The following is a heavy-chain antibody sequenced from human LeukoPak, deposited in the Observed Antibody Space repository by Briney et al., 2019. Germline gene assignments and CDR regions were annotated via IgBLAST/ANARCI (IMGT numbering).Heavy chain of an antibody. Sequence: GASVKVSCKASGYTFTSHDINWVRQATGQGLEWVGYINPNRGNTGYAQKFQGRVTLTRNTSINTAYMELTSLRSEDTAVYYCTRVPRESYSHWGQGTLVTVSS. D-gene: IGHD1-26*01. J-gene: IGHJ4*02. CDR1: GYTFTSHD. V-gene: IGHV1-8*01. CDR3: TRVPRESYSH. CDR2: INPNRGNT.